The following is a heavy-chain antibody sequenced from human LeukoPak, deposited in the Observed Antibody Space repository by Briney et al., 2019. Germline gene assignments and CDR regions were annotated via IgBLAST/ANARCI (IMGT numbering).Heavy chain of an antibody. CDR1: GFTFSDYY. J-gene: IGHJ4*02. V-gene: IGHV3-11*01. CDR3: ARDRGLIGQLPTDFDY. D-gene: IGHD3-10*01. Sequence: SGGSLRLSCAASGFTFSDYYMSWLRQAPGKGLEWVSYISSSGSTIYYADSVKGRFTISRDNAKNSLYLQMNSLRAEDTAVYYCARDRGLIGQLPTDFDYWGQGTLVTVSS. CDR2: ISSSGSTI.